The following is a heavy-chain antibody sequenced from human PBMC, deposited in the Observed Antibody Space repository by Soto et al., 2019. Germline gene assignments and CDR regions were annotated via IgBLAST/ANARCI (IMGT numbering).Heavy chain of an antibody. D-gene: IGHD6-19*01. CDR3: AGAGGLGAVAVDC. V-gene: IGHV4-30-2*01. J-gene: IGHJ4*02. CDR1: GGSISSGGYS. CDR2: IYHSGST. Sequence: QLQLQESGSGLVKPSQTLSLTCAVSGGSISSGGYSWSWIRQPPGKGLEWIGYIYHSGSTYYNPSLKSRVTISVDRSQNQFSLKLNSVTAADTAVYYCAGAGGLGAVAVDCWGQGTLVTVSS.